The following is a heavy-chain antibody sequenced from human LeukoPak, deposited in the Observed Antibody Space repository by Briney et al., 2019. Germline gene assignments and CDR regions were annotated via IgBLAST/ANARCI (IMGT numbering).Heavy chain of an antibody. Sequence: SETLSLTCAVYGGSFSGYYWSWIRQPPGKGLEWTGEINHSGSTNYNPSLKSRVTISVDTSKNQFSPKLSSVTAADTAVYYCARGRSVLRYFDWLPRAYYFDYWGQGTLVTVSS. CDR1: GGSFSGYY. V-gene: IGHV4-34*01. J-gene: IGHJ4*02. D-gene: IGHD3-9*01. CDR2: INHSGST. CDR3: ARGRSVLRYFDWLPRAYYFDY.